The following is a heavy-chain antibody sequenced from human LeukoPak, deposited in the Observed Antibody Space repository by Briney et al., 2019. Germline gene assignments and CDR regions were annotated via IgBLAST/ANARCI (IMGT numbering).Heavy chain of an antibody. J-gene: IGHJ5*01. CDR2: INPSGSAT. V-gene: IGHV1-46*01. CDR3: ARETSDS. Sequence: ASVKVSCKASGYTXTSYFMHRVRQAPGQGLEWLGMINPSGSATTYAQKFQGRVTMTRDTSTSTVYMELSSLRSEDTAVYYCARETSDSWGQGTLVTVSS. CDR1: GYTXTSYF. D-gene: IGHD1-1*01.